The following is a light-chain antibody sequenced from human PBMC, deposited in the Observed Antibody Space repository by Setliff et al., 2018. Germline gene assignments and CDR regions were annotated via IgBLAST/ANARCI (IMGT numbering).Light chain of an antibody. CDR1: SSDVGAYDY. V-gene: IGLV2-14*03. CDR2: DVN. CDR3: SSYTSRTTLDV. J-gene: IGLJ1*01. Sequence: QSALTQPASVSGSPGQSITISCTGSSSDVGAYDYVSWYQQHPGKAPKLMIYDVNNRPSGVSNRFSGSKSGNTASLTISGLQAEDEADYYCSSYTSRTTLDVFGTGTNVTVL.